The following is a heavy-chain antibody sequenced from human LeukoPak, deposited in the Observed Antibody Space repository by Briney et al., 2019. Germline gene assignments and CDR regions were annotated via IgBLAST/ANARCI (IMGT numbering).Heavy chain of an antibody. CDR2: INSDGSST. V-gene: IGHV3-74*01. J-gene: IGHJ4*02. CDR1: GFTFSSYW. D-gene: IGHD4-17*01. Sequence: PGGSLRLSCVVSGFTFSSYWMHWVLQAPGKGLVWVSRINSDGSSTSYADSVKGRFTISRDNAKNTLYLQMNSLRAEDTAVYYCARSHDYGDYGFDYWGQGTLVTVSS. CDR3: ARSHDYGDYGFDY.